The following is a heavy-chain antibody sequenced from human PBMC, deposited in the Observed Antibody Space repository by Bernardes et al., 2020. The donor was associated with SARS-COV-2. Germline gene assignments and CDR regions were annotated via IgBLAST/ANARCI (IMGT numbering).Heavy chain of an antibody. V-gene: IGHV4-34*01. CDR1: GWSFSGYY. Sequence: SETLSLTCAASGWSFSGYYWSWIRQPPGKGLEWIGEINHSGSTNYNPSLKSRVTISVDTSKNQFPLKLSSVTAADTAVYYCARGMVEGIYYDSSGYSDYWGQGTLVTVSS. CDR3: ARGMVEGIYYDSSGYSDY. D-gene: IGHD3-22*01. J-gene: IGHJ4*02. CDR2: INHSGST.